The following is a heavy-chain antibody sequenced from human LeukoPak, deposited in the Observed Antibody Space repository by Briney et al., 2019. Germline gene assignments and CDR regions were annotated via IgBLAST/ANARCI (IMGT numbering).Heavy chain of an antibody. J-gene: IGHJ4*02. CDR3: ARVAKERVGGVYYFDY. D-gene: IGHD1-1*01. Sequence: PGGSLRLSCAASGFTFSDYDMHWVRQATGKCLEWVSAIGTAGDTYYTGSVKGRFTISRENAKNPLYLQMNSLRAGDTAVYYCARVAKERVGGVYYFDYWGQGTLVTVSS. CDR1: GFTFSDYD. CDR2: IGTAGDT. V-gene: IGHV3-13*01.